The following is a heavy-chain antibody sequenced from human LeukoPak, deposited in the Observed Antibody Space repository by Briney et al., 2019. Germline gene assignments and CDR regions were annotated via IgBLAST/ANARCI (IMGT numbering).Heavy chain of an antibody. CDR3: TSDYYDSSGYRDY. J-gene: IGHJ4*02. CDR2: VRSKANSYAT. V-gene: IGHV3-73*01. D-gene: IGHD3-22*01. CDR1: GFTFSGSA. Sequence: GGSLRLSCAASGFTFSGSAMHWVRQASGKGLEWVGRVRSKANSYATAYAASVKGRFTISRDDSKNTAYLQMNSLKTEDTAVYYCTSDYYDSSGYRDYWGQGTLVTVS.